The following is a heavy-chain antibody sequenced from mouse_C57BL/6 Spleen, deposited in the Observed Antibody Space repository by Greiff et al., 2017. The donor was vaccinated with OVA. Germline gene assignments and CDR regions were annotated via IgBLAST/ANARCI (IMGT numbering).Heavy chain of an antibody. V-gene: IGHV5-16*01. J-gene: IGHJ4*01. D-gene: IGHD2-4*01. Sequence: EVKLVESEGGLVQPGSSMKLSCTASGFTFSDYYMAWVRQVPEKGLEWVANINYDGSSTYYLDSLKSRFIISRDNAKNILYLQMSSLKSEDTATYYCARDRLYYDYPYAMDYWGQGTSVTVSS. CDR2: INYDGSST. CDR3: ARDRLYYDYPYAMDY. CDR1: GFTFSDYY.